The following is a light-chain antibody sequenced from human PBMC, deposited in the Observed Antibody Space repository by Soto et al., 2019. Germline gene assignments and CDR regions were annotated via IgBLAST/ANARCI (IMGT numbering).Light chain of an antibody. CDR2: KAS. J-gene: IGKJ1*01. CDR1: QSISSW. V-gene: IGKV1-5*03. Sequence: IQMTQSPSTLSASVGDRVTITCRASQSISSWLAWYQQKPGKAPNLLIYKASSLESGVPSRFSGSGSGTEFTLTISSLQPDDFATYYCQEYNTYSRTFGQGTKV. CDR3: QEYNTYSRT.